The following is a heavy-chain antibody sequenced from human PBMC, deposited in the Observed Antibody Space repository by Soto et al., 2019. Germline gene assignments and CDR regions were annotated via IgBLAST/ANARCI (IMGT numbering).Heavy chain of an antibody. Sequence: QVQLVQSGAEVKKPGASVKVSCKASGYTFTSYGISWVRQAPGQGLEWMGWISAYNGNTNYAQKLQGRVTIPTYTXXSAAYMELRSLSSDDTAVYYCARVNASGGLNWFDPWGQGTLVTVSS. J-gene: IGHJ5*02. V-gene: IGHV1-18*01. CDR1: GYTFTSYG. D-gene: IGHD6-19*01. CDR3: ARVNASGGLNWFDP. CDR2: ISAYNGNT.